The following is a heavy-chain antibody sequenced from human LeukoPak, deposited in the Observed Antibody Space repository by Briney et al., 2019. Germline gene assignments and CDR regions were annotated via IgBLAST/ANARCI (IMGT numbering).Heavy chain of an antibody. CDR3: AKGFGTYSSGYYFFDH. CDR1: GFTFNNYA. V-gene: IGHV3-23*01. Sequence: GGSLRLSCAASGFTFNNYAMNWVRQAPGQGLELVSTLSASSGSTYYVDSVKGRLTISSDNSRNTLYLQMDSLRAEDTAVYYCAKGFGTYSSGYYFFDHWGQGALVTVSS. CDR2: LSASSGST. J-gene: IGHJ4*02. D-gene: IGHD6-19*01.